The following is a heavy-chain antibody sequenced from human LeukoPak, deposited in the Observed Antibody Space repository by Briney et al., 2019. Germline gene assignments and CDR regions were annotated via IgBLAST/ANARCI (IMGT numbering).Heavy chain of an antibody. CDR2: IYYSGST. J-gene: IGHJ5*02. Sequence: SQTLSLTCTVSGGSISSGGYYWSWIRQHPGKGLEWIGYIYYSGSTYYNPSLKSRVTISVDTSKNQFSLKLSSVTAADTAVYYCARAPITMVRGVVPNWFDPWGQGTLVTVSS. D-gene: IGHD3-10*01. V-gene: IGHV4-31*03. CDR1: GGSISSGGYY. CDR3: ARAPITMVRGVVPNWFDP.